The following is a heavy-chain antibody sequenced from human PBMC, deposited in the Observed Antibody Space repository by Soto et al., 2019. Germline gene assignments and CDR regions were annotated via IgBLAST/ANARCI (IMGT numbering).Heavy chain of an antibody. V-gene: IGHV4-39*01. CDR3: ARGYGGNTEFDY. J-gene: IGHJ4*02. CDR1: GGSISSSSYY. D-gene: IGHD2-15*01. CDR2: IYYSGST. Sequence: KPSETLSLTCTVSGGSISSSSYYWGWIRQPPGKGLEWIGSIYYSGSTYYNPSLKSRVTISVDTSKNQFSLKLSSVTAADTAVYYCARGYGGNTEFDYWGQGTLVTVSS.